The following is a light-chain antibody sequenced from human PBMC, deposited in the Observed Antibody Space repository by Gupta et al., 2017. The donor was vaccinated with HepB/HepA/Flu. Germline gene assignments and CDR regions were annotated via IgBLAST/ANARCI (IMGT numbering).Light chain of an antibody. J-gene: IGLJ2*01. V-gene: IGLV2-14*01. CDR3: SSYTSSSTVV. CDR1: SSYIGGYNY. CDR2: DVS. Sequence: QSALTQPASGSGSPGQSIPFSCTGTSSYIGGYNYVSWYQQHPGKAPKLMIYDVSTRPSGVSNRFSGSKSGSTASLTISGLQAEDEADYYCSSYTSSSTVVFGGGTKVTVL.